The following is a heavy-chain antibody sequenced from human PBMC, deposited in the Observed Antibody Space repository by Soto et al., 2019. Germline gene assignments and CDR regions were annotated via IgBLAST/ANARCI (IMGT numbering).Heavy chain of an antibody. D-gene: IGHD3-22*01. CDR3: ARGSYYYDSSGYYNY. CDR2: IYYSGST. V-gene: IGHV4-30-4*01. J-gene: IGHJ4*02. Sequence: QVQLQESGPGLVKPSQTLSLTCTVSGGSISSGDYYWSWIRQPPGKGLEWIGYIYYSGSTYYNPSLKRRVTISIDKSKNQFPLKLSSVTAADPAVYYCARGSYYYDSSGYYNYWGQGTLVTVSS. CDR1: GGSISSGDYY.